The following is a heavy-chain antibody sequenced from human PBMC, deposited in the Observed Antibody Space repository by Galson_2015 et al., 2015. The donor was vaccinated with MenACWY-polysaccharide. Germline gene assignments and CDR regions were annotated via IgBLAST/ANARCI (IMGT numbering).Heavy chain of an antibody. J-gene: IGHJ5*01. D-gene: IGHD2-15*01. CDR1: GFTFSTYW. Sequence: SLRLSCAASGFTFSTYWMHWVRHVPGKGLVWVSRINADGSATGYADSVRGRFTISRDNAKNTLYLEMNSLRAEDTAVYYCTKACAKYWSGSSCYFNWFDSWRQGTLVTVSS. CDR2: INADGSAT. V-gene: IGHV3-74*01. CDR3: TKACAKYWSGSSCYFNWFDS.